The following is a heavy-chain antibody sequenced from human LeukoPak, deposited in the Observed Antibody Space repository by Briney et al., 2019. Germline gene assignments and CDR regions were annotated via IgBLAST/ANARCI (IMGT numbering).Heavy chain of an antibody. Sequence: SEALSLTCAVYGGSFSGYYWSWIRQPPGKGLEWIGEINHSGSTNYNPSLKSRVTISVDTSKNQFSLKLSSVTAADTAVYYCARRVECLGYYYYYMDIWGKGTTVTVSS. V-gene: IGHV4-34*01. J-gene: IGHJ6*03. CDR2: INHSGST. CDR1: GGSFSGYY. CDR3: ARRVECLGYYYYYMDI. D-gene: IGHD5/OR15-5a*01.